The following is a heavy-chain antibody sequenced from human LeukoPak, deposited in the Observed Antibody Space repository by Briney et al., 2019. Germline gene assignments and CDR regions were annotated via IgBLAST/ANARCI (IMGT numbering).Heavy chain of an antibody. D-gene: IGHD5-12*01. J-gene: IGHJ4*02. CDR3: ATQGYSGYDDRGSFDY. CDR1: GGSISSYY. V-gene: IGHV4-39*07. Sequence: SETLSLTCTVSGGSISSYYWSWIRQPPGKGLEWIGSIYYSGSTYYNPSLKSRVTISVDTSKNQFSLKLSSVTAADTAVYYCATQGYSGYDDRGSFDYWGQGTLVTVSS. CDR2: IYYSGST.